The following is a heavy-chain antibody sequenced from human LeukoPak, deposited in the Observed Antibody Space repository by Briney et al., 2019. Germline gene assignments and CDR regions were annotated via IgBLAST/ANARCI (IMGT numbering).Heavy chain of an antibody. CDR1: GFTFSSYA. CDR2: ISGNGGST. Sequence: GGSLRLSCAASGFTFSSYAMHWVRQAPGKGLEYVSAISGNGGSTYYANSVKGRFTISRDNSKNTLYLQMGSLRAEDMAVYYCARARGQDDFWSGYYNRYYYMDVWGKGTTVTVSS. CDR3: ARARGQDDFWSGYYNRYYYMDV. V-gene: IGHV3-64*01. J-gene: IGHJ6*03. D-gene: IGHD3-3*01.